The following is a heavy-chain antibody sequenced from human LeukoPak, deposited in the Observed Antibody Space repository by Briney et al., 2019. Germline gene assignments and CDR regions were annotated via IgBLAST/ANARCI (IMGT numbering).Heavy chain of an antibody. Sequence: GGSLRLSCTPSGFTFSNFAMSWVRQAPGKGLEWVSAISGSGGNTYYADSVKGRFTTSRDNSKNTLYLQVNSLRAEDTAVYYCAKGGKWDVTPFDYWGQGTLVTVSS. CDR2: ISGSGGNT. CDR3: AKGGKWDVTPFDY. CDR1: GFTFSNFA. D-gene: IGHD1-26*01. J-gene: IGHJ4*02. V-gene: IGHV3-23*01.